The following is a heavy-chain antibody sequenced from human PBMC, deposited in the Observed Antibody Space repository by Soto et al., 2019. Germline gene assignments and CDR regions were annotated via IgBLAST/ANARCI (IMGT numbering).Heavy chain of an antibody. Sequence: QVQLQESGPGLVKPSQTLSLTCTVSGGSISSGDYYWSWIRQPPGKGLEWIGYIYYSGSTYYNPSLKSRVTISVDTSKNQFSLKLSSVTAADKAVYYCARMIEDYYDSSGSSRRFDPWGQGTLVTVSS. J-gene: IGHJ5*02. D-gene: IGHD3-22*01. CDR3: ARMIEDYYDSSGSSRRFDP. CDR1: GGSISSGDYY. V-gene: IGHV4-30-4*01. CDR2: IYYSGST.